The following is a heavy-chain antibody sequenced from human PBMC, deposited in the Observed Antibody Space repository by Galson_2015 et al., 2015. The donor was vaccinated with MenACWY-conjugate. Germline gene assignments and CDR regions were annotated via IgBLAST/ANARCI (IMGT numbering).Heavy chain of an antibody. D-gene: IGHD2-2*01. CDR3: TSTSLNCRSTRCYDY. Sequence: SVKVSCKASGYTFTSSGINWVRQAPGQGLEWVGWVSGYNGVTNYAQKFQGRVTMTTDTSTSTAYMELRSLRSDDTAIYYCTSTSLNCRSTRCYDYWGQGTLVTVSS. V-gene: IGHV1-18*04. CDR2: VSGYNGVT. CDR1: GYTFTSSG. J-gene: IGHJ4*02.